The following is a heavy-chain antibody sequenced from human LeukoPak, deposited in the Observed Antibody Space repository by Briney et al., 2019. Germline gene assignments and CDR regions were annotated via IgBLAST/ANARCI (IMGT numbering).Heavy chain of an antibody. D-gene: IGHD3-22*01. Sequence: GGSLRLSCAASGFIFSTYSMNWVRQAPGKGLEWVSSISSSSSYIYYADSVKGRFTISRDNAKNSLSLQMNNLRAEDTAVYYCARDGRGDYDYYDSSGYPFDFWGQGTLATVSS. CDR2: ISSSSSYI. CDR3: ARDGRGDYDYYDSSGYPFDF. V-gene: IGHV3-21*01. J-gene: IGHJ4*02. CDR1: GFIFSTYS.